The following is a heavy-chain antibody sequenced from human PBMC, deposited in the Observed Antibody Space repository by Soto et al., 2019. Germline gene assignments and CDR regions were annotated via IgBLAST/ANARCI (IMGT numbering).Heavy chain of an antibody. CDR3: ARREQLWFGFDP. D-gene: IGHD5-18*01. CDR2: IYPGDSDT. J-gene: IGHJ5*02. V-gene: IGHV5-51*01. CDR1: GYSFTSYW. Sequence: ESLTISCQVSGYSFTSYWICWVRQMPGKGLEWMGIIYPGDSDTRYSPSFQGQVTISADKSISTAYLQWSSLKASDTAMYYCARREQLWFGFDPWGQGTLVTVYS.